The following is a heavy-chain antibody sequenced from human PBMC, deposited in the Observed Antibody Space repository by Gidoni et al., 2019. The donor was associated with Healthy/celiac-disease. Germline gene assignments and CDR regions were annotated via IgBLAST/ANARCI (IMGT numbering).Heavy chain of an antibody. D-gene: IGHD3-22*01. CDR1: GFPLSSYS. V-gene: IGHV3-21*01. J-gene: IGHJ4*02. CDR3: ARIGYYDSSGYFDY. Sequence: EVQLVESGGGLVKPGGSLRLSWSASGFPLSSYSMNWVRQDPGKGLEWVSSISSSSSYIYYADSVKGRFTISRDNAKNSLYLQMNSLRAEDTAVYYCARIGYYDSSGYFDYWGQGTLVTVSS. CDR2: ISSSSSYI.